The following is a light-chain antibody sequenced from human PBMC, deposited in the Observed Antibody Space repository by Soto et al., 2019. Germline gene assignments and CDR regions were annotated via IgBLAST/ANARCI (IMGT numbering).Light chain of an antibody. Sequence: AIQLTQSPSSLSASVGDRVTITCRASQDIRGALAWYQQKPGKPPKLLIFDVSSFQSGVPSRFSASGSGTDFALTISSLQPEDFATYYCQQFNTYPITFGQGTRLEIK. CDR1: QDIRGA. J-gene: IGKJ5*01. V-gene: IGKV1-13*02. CDR2: DVS. CDR3: QQFNTYPIT.